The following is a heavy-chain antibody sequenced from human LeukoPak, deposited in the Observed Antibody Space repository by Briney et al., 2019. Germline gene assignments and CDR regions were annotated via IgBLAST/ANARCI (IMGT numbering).Heavy chain of an antibody. V-gene: IGHV3-53*01. CDR1: GFTVSSHY. CDR2: IYSGGNT. CDR3: AKEGVVVPAARLDY. D-gene: IGHD2-2*01. Sequence: GGSLRLSCAASGFTVSSHYMSWVRQAPGEGLEWVSVIYSGGNTKYADSVKGRFTISRDNSKNTLYLQMNSLRAEDTAVYYCAKEGVVVPAARLDYWGQGTLVTVSS. J-gene: IGHJ4*02.